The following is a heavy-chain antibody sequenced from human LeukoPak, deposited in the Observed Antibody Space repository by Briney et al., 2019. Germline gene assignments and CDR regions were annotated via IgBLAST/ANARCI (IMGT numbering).Heavy chain of an antibody. Sequence: PGRSLRLSCAASGFTFSSYSMHWVRQAPGKGLEWVALISNDGRNKYYADSVKGRFTISRDNSKNTLYLQMDSLRTEDTAVHYCAREDGNFHDAFDIWGQGTTVTVSS. CDR2: ISNDGRNK. D-gene: IGHD1-7*01. CDR1: GFTFSSYS. V-gene: IGHV3-30*04. J-gene: IGHJ3*02. CDR3: AREDGNFHDAFDI.